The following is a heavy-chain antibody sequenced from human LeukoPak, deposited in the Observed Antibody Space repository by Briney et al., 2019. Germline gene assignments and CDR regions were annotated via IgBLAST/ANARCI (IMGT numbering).Heavy chain of an antibody. V-gene: IGHV3-23*01. CDR2: ISAGGGTT. J-gene: IGHJ4*02. Sequence: GGSLRLSCAASGFTFSSYAVSWVRQAPGEGLEWVSGISAGGGTTYYADSVKGRFTISRDKSKSTLYPQMNSLRAEDTAVYYCAKDRDGGSNTRAKGFDYWGQGTPVTVSS. D-gene: IGHD3-10*01. CDR1: GFTFSSYA. CDR3: AKDRDGGSNTRAKGFDY.